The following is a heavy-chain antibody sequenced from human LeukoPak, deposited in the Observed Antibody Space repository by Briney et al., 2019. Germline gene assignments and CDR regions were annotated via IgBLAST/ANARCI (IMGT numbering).Heavy chain of an antibody. V-gene: IGHV3-74*01. D-gene: IGHD3-16*02. J-gene: IGHJ4*02. Sequence: GESLKISCKGSGYSFTSYWMHWVRQAPGKGLVWVSRINSDGSSTSYADSVKGRFTISRDNAKNTLYLQMNSLRAEDTAVYYCARDLYRVNFDYWGQGTLVTVSS. CDR1: GYSFTSYW. CDR2: INSDGSST. CDR3: ARDLYRVNFDY.